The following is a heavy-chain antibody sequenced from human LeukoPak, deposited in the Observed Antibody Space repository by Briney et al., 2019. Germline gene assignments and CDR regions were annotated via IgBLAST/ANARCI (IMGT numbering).Heavy chain of an antibody. J-gene: IGHJ6*03. V-gene: IGHV4-34*01. CDR1: GGSFSGYY. D-gene: IGHD6-13*01. Sequence: SETLSLTCAVYGGSFSGYYWSWIRQPPGKGLEGIGEINHRGSTNYNPSLKRPVTISVAQSTNQFSLKLSSVTAADTAVYYCAREGKQQLVRTPPHYYYYYMDVWGKGTTVTISS. CDR3: AREGKQQLVRTPPHYYYYYMDV. CDR2: INHRGST.